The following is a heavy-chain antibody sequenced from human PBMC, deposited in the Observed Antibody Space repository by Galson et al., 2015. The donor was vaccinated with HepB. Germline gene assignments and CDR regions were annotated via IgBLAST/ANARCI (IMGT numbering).Heavy chain of an antibody. V-gene: IGHV4-34*01. CDR1: SGSFSGYY. CDR2: INRRGST. CDR3: ARHRYSYGYGYFDY. Sequence: LSLTCAVYSGSFSGYYRSWIRQPPGKGLEWIGEINRRGSTTYNPSLKSRVTISVDTSKNQVSLKLSSVTAADAAVYYCARHRYSYGYGYFDYWGQGTLVTVSS. J-gene: IGHJ4*02. D-gene: IGHD5-18*01.